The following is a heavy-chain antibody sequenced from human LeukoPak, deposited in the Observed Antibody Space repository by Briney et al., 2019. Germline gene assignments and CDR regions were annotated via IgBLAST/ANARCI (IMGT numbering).Heavy chain of an antibody. D-gene: IGHD2-15*01. V-gene: IGHV1-8*01. J-gene: IGHJ1*01. CDR2: MNPNSGNT. CDR3: ARAIGYCSGGSCYRSKYFQH. CDR1: GYTFSSYD. Sequence: GASVKVSCKASGYTFSSYDINWGRQATGQGLEGMGWMNPNSGNTVYVQKFQGRVSMTRNTSINTAYLELSSLSSEDTAVYYCARAIGYCSGGSCYRSKYFQHWGQGTLVTVSS.